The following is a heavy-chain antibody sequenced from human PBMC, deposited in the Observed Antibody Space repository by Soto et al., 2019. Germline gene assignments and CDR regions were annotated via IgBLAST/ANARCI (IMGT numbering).Heavy chain of an antibody. V-gene: IGHV1-69*02. D-gene: IGHD3-22*01. CDR2: IVPVARIV. CDR3: ARTYYYDSSGYSHFDF. Sequence: QVHWVQSGPEVKKPGSSVKVSCKTSGDTFTTYSISWVRQAPGQGLEWMGRIVPVARIVNTSQKFRGRVTMTADESTSTVYMELTSLSSDDTALYYCARTYYYDSSGYSHFDFWGLGTLVTVSS. CDR1: GDTFTTYS. J-gene: IGHJ4*02.